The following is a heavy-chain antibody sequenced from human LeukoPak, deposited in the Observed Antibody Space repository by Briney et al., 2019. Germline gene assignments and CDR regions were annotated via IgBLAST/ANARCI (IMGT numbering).Heavy chain of an antibody. CDR3: ARTTEGYCRGRSCYSYYYYMDV. J-gene: IGHJ6*03. V-gene: IGHV3-74*01. Sequence: GGSLRLSCAASGFTFSSYVMHWVRQAPGKGLVWVSRINSDESTTNYADSVKGRFTISRDNAKNTLYLQMNSLRAEDTAVYYCARTTEGYCRGRSCYSYYYYMDVWGKGTTVTVSS. D-gene: IGHD2-15*01. CDR2: INSDESTT. CDR1: GFTFSSYV.